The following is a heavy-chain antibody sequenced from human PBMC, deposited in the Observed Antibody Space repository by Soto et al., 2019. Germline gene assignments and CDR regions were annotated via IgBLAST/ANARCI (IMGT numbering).Heavy chain of an antibody. CDR3: SSAGGLGTVAANS. CDR2: IYHSGST. V-gene: IGHV4-30-2*01. J-gene: IGHJ4*02. D-gene: IGHD3-16*01. CDR1: GGSISSGGYS. Sequence: QLQLQESGSGLVKPSQTLSLTCAVSGGSISSGGYSWSWIRQPPGKGLEWIGYIYHSGSTYYNPSPEARVTVRLDSSKNHFSLKVSSVTAADRAVDSGSSAGGLGTVAANSWGQVALGTASS.